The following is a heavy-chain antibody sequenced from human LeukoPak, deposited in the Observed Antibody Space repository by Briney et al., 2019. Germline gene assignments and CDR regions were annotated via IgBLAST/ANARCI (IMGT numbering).Heavy chain of an antibody. CDR2: ISSSSSSTI. CDR1: GFLFSSYS. CDR3: ATYLWSGYFTPYGMDV. D-gene: IGHD3-3*01. V-gene: IGHV3-48*01. J-gene: IGHJ6*02. Sequence: GSLILSFAASGFLFSSYSLNWVRPAPGKGLGWASYISSSSSSTIYYADSVKGRFTISRDNAKNSLYLQMNSLRAEDTAVYYCATYLWSGYFTPYGMDVWGQGTTVTVSS.